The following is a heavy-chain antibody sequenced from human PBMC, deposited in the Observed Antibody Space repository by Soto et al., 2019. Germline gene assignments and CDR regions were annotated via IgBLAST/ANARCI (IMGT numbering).Heavy chain of an antibody. CDR2: IYSSGST. CDR1: GGSISNFF. D-gene: IGHD1-26*01. V-gene: IGHV4-4*07. Sequence: SLTCTVSGGSISNFFWSWIRQPAGKGLEWIGRIYSSGSTNYNPSLKSRVTMSLDTSKNQFSLKLNSVTAADTAVYYCTRGISGTYYYYYYGMDIWGPGTTVTVSS. CDR3: TRGISGTYYYYYYGMDI. J-gene: IGHJ6*02.